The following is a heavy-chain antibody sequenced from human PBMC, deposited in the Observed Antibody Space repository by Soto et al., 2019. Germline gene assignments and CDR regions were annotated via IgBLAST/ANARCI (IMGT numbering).Heavy chain of an antibody. CDR1: GGSISSGGYY. D-gene: IGHD3-9*01. Sequence: SETLSLTCTVSGGSISSGGYYWSWIRQHPGKGLEGIGYIYYSGSTYYNPSLKSRVTISVDTSKNQFSLKLSSVTAADTAVYYCANTYYDNLTGYHDAFDIWGHGTMVTVSS. V-gene: IGHV4-31*03. CDR2: IYYSGST. CDR3: ANTYYDNLTGYHDAFDI. J-gene: IGHJ3*02.